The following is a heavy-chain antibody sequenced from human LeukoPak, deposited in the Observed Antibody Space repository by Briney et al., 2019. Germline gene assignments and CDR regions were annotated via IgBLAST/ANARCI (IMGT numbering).Heavy chain of an antibody. J-gene: IGHJ4*02. D-gene: IGHD3-10*01. CDR1: GGSISSGGYY. V-gene: IGHV4-30-2*01. CDR2: IYHSGST. CDR3: AREASPPGSGKPDRGWWFFDY. Sequence: SETLSLTCTVSGGSISSGGYYWSWIRQPPGKGLEWIGYIYHSGSTYYNPSLKSRVTISVDRSKNQFSLKLSSVTAADTAVYYCAREASPPGSGKPDRGWWFFDYWGQGTLVTVSS.